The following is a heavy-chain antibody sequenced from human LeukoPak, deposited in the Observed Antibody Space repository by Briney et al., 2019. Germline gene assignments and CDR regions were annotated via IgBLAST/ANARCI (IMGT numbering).Heavy chain of an antibody. J-gene: IGHJ4*02. CDR3: VKEQSSGNYRTADF. CDR1: GFTLSSCG. Sequence: PGTSLRLSCAASGFTLSSCGMHWVRQAPGKGLEWVAVITYGGITTYFDDSVKGRFTISRDTSKSMLYLQMNSLRPEDTAVYYCVKEQSSGNYRTADFWGQGTLVTVSS. V-gene: IGHV3-30*18. D-gene: IGHD3-10*01. CDR2: ITYGGITT.